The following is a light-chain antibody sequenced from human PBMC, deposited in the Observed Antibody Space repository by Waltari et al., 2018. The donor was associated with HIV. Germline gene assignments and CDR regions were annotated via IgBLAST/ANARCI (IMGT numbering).Light chain of an antibody. J-gene: IGLJ2*01. CDR3: LLSYSGARLVV. V-gene: IGLV7-46*01. Sequence: QAVVTQEPSLTVSPGGTVTLTCGSSTGAVTSGHYPSWFQHKPVQAPRTLIYDTTNKHSWTPARFSGSLLGGKAALTLSGAQPEDEADYYCLLSYSGARLVVFGGGTKLTVL. CDR2: DTT. CDR1: TGAVTSGHY.